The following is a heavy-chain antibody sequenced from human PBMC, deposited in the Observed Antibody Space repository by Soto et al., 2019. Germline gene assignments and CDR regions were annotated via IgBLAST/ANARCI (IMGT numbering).Heavy chain of an antibody. D-gene: IGHD1-7*01. Sequence: GGSLRLSCAASGFTFNRYGMSWVRRAPGKGLEWVSAISASGDNTYYADSVKGRFTISRDSSNNTLYLQMNSLRADDTALYYCVKLRLELLYLDSWGLGALVTVSS. V-gene: IGHV3-23*01. J-gene: IGHJ4*02. CDR2: ISASGDNT. CDR3: VKLRLELLYLDS. CDR1: GFTFNRYG.